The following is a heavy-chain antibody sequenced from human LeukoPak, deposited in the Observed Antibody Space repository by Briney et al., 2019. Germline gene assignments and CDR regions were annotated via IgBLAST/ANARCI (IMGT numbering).Heavy chain of an antibody. D-gene: IGHD6-13*01. Sequence: GGSLRLSCAASGFTFNSFAMHWVRQAPGKGLEWVSGISWNSGSIGYADSVKGRFTTSRDNAKSSLYLQMNSLGAEDVALYYCAKGRGTQQLAALDFWGQGTRVTVSS. CDR2: ISWNSGSI. J-gene: IGHJ4*02. CDR1: GFTFNSFA. V-gene: IGHV3-9*03. CDR3: AKGRGTQQLAALDF.